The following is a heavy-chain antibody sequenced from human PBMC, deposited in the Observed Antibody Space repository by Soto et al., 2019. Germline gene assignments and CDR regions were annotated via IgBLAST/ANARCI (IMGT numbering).Heavy chain of an antibody. CDR1: VGTFRSNA. CDR2: IIPNSGGT. D-gene: IGHD3-3*01. J-gene: IGHJ6*02. V-gene: IGHV1-2*02. CDR3: ASDLEWLFHRNYYYYGMDV. Sequence: APLPLSCKDFVGTFRSNAISCVRQEPRKGLGWMGGIIPNSGGTNYAQKFQGRVTMTGDTSISTAYMELSRLRSDDTAVYYCASDLEWLFHRNYYYYGMDVWGQGTSVTVSS.